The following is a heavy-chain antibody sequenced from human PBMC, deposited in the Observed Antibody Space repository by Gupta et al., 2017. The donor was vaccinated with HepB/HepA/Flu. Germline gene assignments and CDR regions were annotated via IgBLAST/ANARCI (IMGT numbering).Heavy chain of an antibody. CDR2: TFYRSKWYN. CDR3: ARGGYGGNPRLFDY. Sequence: QVQLQQSGPGLVKPSQSLSLTCAISGDSVSSNSAAWNWIRQSPSRGLEWLGKTFYRSKWYNDYAGAVKSRITINPDTSRNQFYLQLDSVTTEDTAVYYCARGGYGGNPRLFDYGGRGPLVTVSS. J-gene: IGHJ4*02. D-gene: IGHD4-23*01. CDR1: GDSVSSNSAA. V-gene: IGHV6-1*01.